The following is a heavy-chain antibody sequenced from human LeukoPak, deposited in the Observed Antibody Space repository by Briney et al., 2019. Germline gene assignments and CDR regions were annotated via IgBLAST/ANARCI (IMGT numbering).Heavy chain of an antibody. D-gene: IGHD6-13*01. CDR1: EYSFPNYC. V-gene: IGHV5-51*01. J-gene: IGHJ4*02. CDR2: IYPDDSDT. Sequence: GESLKISCKHSEYSFPNYCIGWVRRMPGKGLEWMGIIYPDDSDTRYSPSFQGRVTISADKSISTAYLQWSSLKASDTAMYYCAIGRGGQQLGDYWGQGTLVTVSS. CDR3: AIGRGGQQLGDY.